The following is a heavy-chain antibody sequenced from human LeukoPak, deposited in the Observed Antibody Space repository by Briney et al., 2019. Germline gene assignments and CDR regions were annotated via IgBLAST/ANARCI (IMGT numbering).Heavy chain of an antibody. V-gene: IGHV4-38-2*02. Sequence: SETLSLTCTVSGYSISSGYYWGWIRQPPGKGLEWIGSIYYSGSTYYNPSLKSRVTISVDTSKNQFSLKLSSVTAADTAVYYCARHVDTAMVTAVIDYWGQGTLVTVSS. J-gene: IGHJ4*02. D-gene: IGHD5-18*01. CDR1: GYSISSGYY. CDR2: IYYSGST. CDR3: ARHVDTAMVTAVIDY.